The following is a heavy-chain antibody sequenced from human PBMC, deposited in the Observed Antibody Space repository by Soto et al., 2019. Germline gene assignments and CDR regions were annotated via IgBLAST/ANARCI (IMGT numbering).Heavy chain of an antibody. CDR1: GGSISSSSYY. CDR3: ARNSPGGYYYYYYMDV. V-gene: IGHV4-39*01. D-gene: IGHD3-16*01. J-gene: IGHJ6*03. CDR2: IYYSGST. Sequence: PSETLSLTCTVSGGSISSSSYYWGWIRQPPGKGLEWIGSIYYSGSTYYKPSLKNRVTKSVDTSKNQFSLKLSSVTAANTAVYYCARNSPGGYYYYYYMDVWGKGTTVTVS.